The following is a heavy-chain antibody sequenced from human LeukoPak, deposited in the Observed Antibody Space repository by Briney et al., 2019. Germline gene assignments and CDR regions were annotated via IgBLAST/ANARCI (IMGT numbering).Heavy chain of an antibody. CDR1: GYTFTSYY. CDR3: ARDHLLYDSSGYY. D-gene: IGHD3-22*01. J-gene: IGHJ4*02. V-gene: IGHV1-46*01. Sequence: ASVKVSCKASGYTFTSYYMHWVRQAPGQGLEWMGIINPSGGSTSHAQKLQGRVTMTTDTSTSTAYMELRSLRSDDTAVYYCARDHLLYDSSGYYWGQGTLVTVSS. CDR2: INPSGGST.